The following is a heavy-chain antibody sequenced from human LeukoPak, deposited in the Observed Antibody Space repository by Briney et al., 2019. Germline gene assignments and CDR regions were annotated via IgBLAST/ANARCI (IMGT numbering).Heavy chain of an antibody. CDR3: VKDQDSGAYSRFDY. J-gene: IGHJ4*02. Sequence: GGSLRLSCAASGFTFNSYAMSWVRQAPGKGLEWVSRISGSGGSTYYTDSVKGRFTISRDNSKNTLYLQMNSLRAEDTAVYYCVKDQDSGAYSRFDYWGQGTLVTVSS. D-gene: IGHD3-22*01. V-gene: IGHV3-23*01. CDR1: GFTFNSYA. CDR2: ISGSGGST.